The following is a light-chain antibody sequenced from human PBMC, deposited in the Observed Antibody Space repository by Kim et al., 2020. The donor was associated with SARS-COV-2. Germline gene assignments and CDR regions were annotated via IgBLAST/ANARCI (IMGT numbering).Light chain of an antibody. V-gene: IGKV3-20*01. J-gene: IGKJ4*01. Sequence: CSPAEGATLCYRSSEIMPQNSVAWYHDRPGQVPRLLIYSATSRAAGIPNRWSGSGFGTDFALVISRLETEDFGVYYCQEHRPSCACGGGTKVEI. CDR3: QEHRPSCA. CDR1: EIMPQNS. CDR2: SAT.